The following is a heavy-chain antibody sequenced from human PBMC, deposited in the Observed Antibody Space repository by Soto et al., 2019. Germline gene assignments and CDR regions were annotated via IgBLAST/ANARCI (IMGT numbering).Heavy chain of an antibody. D-gene: IGHD6-13*01. Sequence: QVQLMESGGGVVQPGRSLRLSCAASGFTFSSYGMHWVRQAPGKGLEWVAVIWYDGSNKYYADSVKGRFTISRDNSKNTLYLQMNSLRAEDTAVYYCARDARYSSSWYYYYGMDVWGQGTTVTVSS. CDR3: ARDARYSSSWYYYYGMDV. CDR2: IWYDGSNK. CDR1: GFTFSSYG. V-gene: IGHV3-33*01. J-gene: IGHJ6*02.